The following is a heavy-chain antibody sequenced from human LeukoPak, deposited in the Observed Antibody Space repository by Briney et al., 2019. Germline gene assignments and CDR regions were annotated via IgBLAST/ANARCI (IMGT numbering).Heavy chain of an antibody. D-gene: IGHD3-22*01. V-gene: IGHV1-46*01. CDR1: GYTFSSYY. J-gene: IGHJ6*03. CDR3: ARANYYYDSSGYYSPSPYYYYMDV. CDR2: INPSARNV. Sequence: GASVKVSCKAFGYTFSSYYIHWVRQAPGQGLEWMGMINPSARNVNYAHKFQGRVNMTRDTSISTAYMELSRLRSDDTAVYYCARANYYYDSSGYYSPSPYYYYMDVWGKGTTVTVSS.